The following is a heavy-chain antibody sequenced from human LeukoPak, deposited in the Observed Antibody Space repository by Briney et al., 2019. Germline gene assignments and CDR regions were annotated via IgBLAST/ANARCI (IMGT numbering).Heavy chain of an antibody. J-gene: IGHJ4*02. D-gene: IGHD1-26*01. CDR3: AKAFAFVGANFFDY. CDR2: ISGSGDST. Sequence: GGSLRLSCAASGFTFSNAWMSWVRQPPGKGLEWVSVISGSGDSTYYADSVKGRFTISRDNFKNTMYLQMNSLRAEDTAVYYCAKAFAFVGANFFDYWGQGTLVTVSS. CDR1: GFTFSNAW. V-gene: IGHV3-23*01.